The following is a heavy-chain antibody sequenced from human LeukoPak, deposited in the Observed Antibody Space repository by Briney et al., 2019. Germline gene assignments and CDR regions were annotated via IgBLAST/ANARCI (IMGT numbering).Heavy chain of an antibody. D-gene: IGHD2-15*01. V-gene: IGHV1-18*01. Sequence: ASVKVSCKASGYTFTSYGISWVRQAPGQGLEWMGWISAYNGNTNYAQKLQGRVTMTTDTSTSTAYMELRSLRSDDTAVYYCARRYCSGGSCPYYFDYWGQGTLVTVSS. CDR2: ISAYNGNT. J-gene: IGHJ4*02. CDR1: GYTFTSYG. CDR3: ARRYCSGGSCPYYFDY.